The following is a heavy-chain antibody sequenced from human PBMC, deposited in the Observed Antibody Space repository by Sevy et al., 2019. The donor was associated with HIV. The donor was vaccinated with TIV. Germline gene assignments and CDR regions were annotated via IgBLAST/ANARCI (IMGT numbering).Heavy chain of an antibody. J-gene: IGHJ6*02. Sequence: GGSLRLSCAASGFTFSSYGMHWVRQAPGKGLEWVAVISYDGSNKYYADSVKGRFTISRDNSKNTLYLQMNSLRVEDMAVDYCANEGYFSGGSGYASFVSRIETVFGWGAVGMDVWGQGTTVTVSS. V-gene: IGHV3-30*18. CDR1: GFTFSSYG. CDR2: ISYDGSNK. CDR3: ANEGYFSGGSGYASFVSRIETVFGWGAVGMDV. D-gene: IGHD2-15*01.